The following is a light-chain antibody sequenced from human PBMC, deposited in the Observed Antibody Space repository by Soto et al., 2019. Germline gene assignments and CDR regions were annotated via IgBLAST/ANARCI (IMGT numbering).Light chain of an antibody. J-gene: IGKJ4*01. CDR1: QNVYNN. CDR2: DAS. CDR3: QQCRNWPLT. Sequence: EIVMTQSPATLSVSPGEGATLSCKASQNVYNNLAWYQQRPGQPPRLLIYDASTSATDISARFSGSAYGTECPLTSRSPQSEDFGVYFCQQCRNWPLTVSGGTKVAIK. V-gene: IGKV3-15*01.